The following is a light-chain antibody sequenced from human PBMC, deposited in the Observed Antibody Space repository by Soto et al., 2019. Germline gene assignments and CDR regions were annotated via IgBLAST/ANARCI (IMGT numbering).Light chain of an antibody. CDR1: SSVVGCYNY. CDR2: EGR. V-gene: IGLV2-14*01. J-gene: IGLJ1*01. CDR3: SSYTISTTIV. Sequence: QSALTQPGSVSGSPEQSIPISWTGTSSVVGCYNYVSWYQQHPGKASTRMIYEGRNRPSGGSTGFSGSKSGYQATLTISGLQAEDEADYYCSSYTISTTIVFATGTKVTVL.